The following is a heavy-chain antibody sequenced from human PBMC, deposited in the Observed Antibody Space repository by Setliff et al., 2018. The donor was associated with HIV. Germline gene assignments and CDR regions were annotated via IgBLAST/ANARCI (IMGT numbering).Heavy chain of an antibody. CDR3: ARDAFDYTAYYYSYMDV. Sequence: ASVKVSCKASGYTSTSYYIHWVRQAPGQGLEWMGRINPSGGSTTYAQKFQGRVTMTRDTSTSTVYMELSSLRSEDTAVYYCARDAFDYTAYYYSYMDVWGKGTTVTVSS. D-gene: IGHD4-4*01. V-gene: IGHV1-46*01. J-gene: IGHJ6*03. CDR1: GYTSTSYY. CDR2: INPSGGST.